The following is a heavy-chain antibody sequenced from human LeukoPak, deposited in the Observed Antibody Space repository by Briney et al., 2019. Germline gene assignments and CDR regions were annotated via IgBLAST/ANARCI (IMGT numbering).Heavy chain of an antibody. J-gene: IGHJ4*02. V-gene: IGHV1-69*04. D-gene: IGHD3-3*01. CDR2: IIPILGIA. CDR3: ARDPPPKSDTYYDFWSGRSPGFDY. Sequence: GASVKVSCKASGGTFSSYAISWVRQAPGQGLEWMGRIIPILGIANYAQKFQGRVTITADKSTSTAYMELSSLRSEDTAVYYCARDPPPKSDTYYDFWSGRSPGFDYWGQGTLVTVSS. CDR1: GGTFSSYA.